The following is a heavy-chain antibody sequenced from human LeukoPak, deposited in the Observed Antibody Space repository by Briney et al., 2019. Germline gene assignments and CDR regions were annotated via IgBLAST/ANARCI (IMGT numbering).Heavy chain of an antibody. CDR3: ARGRWGYGDYDYYYYYMDV. D-gene: IGHD4-17*01. CDR2: IIPIFGTA. J-gene: IGHJ6*03. CDR1: GGTFSSYA. V-gene: IGHV1-69*01. Sequence: SVKVSCKASGGTFSSYAISWVRQAPGQGLEWMGGIIPIFGTANYAQKFQGRVTITADEFTNTAYMELSSLRSEDTAVYYCARGRWGYGDYDYYYYYMDVWGKGTTVTVSS.